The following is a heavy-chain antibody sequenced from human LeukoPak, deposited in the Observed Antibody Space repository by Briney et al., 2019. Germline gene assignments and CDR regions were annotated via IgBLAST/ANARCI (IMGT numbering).Heavy chain of an antibody. CDR1: GYTFTSYY. D-gene: IGHD3-16*01. CDR2: INPSGGST. Sequence: ASVKVSCKASGYTFTSYYMHWVRQAPGQGLEWMGIINPSGGSTSYAQKFQGRVTMTRDTSTSTVYMELSRLRSDDTAVYYCARAGRGLSSWFDPWGQGTLVTVSS. J-gene: IGHJ5*02. CDR3: ARAGRGLSSWFDP. V-gene: IGHV1-46*01.